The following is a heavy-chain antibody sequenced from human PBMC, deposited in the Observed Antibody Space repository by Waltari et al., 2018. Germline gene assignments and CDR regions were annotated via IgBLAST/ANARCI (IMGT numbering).Heavy chain of an antibody. CDR3: ARQDYYYVKGYFDL. D-gene: IGHD3-22*01. Sequence: QLQLQESGPGLVKPSVTLSLTCVVSGGSIISAAYYWGWVRQPPGKGLEFIGSMYYSGSTYYNPSLKSRVTISVDTSQNQFSLRLSSVTAADTAVYYCARQDYYYVKGYFDLWGRGTLVTVSS. V-gene: IGHV4-39*01. CDR2: MYYSGST. J-gene: IGHJ2*01. CDR1: GGSIISAAYY.